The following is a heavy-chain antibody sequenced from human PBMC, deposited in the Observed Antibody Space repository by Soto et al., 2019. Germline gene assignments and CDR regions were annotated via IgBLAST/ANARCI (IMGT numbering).Heavy chain of an antibody. CDR3: AKGVRRWFGELLYWFDP. CDR2: ISGSGGRT. Sequence: EVQLLESGGGLVQPGGSLRLSCAASGFTFSSYAMSWVRQAPGKGLEWVSAISGSGGRTYYADSVKGRFTISRDNSKNALYLQMNRLRAEDTAVYYCAKGVRRWFGELLYWFDPWGQGTLVTVSS. J-gene: IGHJ5*02. V-gene: IGHV3-23*01. D-gene: IGHD3-10*01. CDR1: GFTFSSYA.